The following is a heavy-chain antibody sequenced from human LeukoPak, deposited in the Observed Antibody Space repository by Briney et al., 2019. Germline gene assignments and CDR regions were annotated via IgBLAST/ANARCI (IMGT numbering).Heavy chain of an antibody. CDR2: ISAYNGNT. CDR3: ARDGAGDIVVVPASVIDAFDI. V-gene: IGHV1-18*01. D-gene: IGHD2-2*01. Sequence: GASVKVSCKASGYTFTSYGISWVRQAPGQGLEWMGWISAYNGNTNYAQQLQGRVTMTTDTSTSTGYMELRSLRSDDTAVYYCARDGAGDIVVVPASVIDAFDIWGQGTMVTVSS. J-gene: IGHJ3*02. CDR1: GYTFTSYG.